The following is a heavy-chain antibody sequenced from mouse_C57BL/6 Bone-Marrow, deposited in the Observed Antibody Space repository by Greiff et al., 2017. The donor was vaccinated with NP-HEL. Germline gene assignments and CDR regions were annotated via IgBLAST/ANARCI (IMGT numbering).Heavy chain of an antibody. Sequence: EVMLVESGPELVKPGDSVKISCKASGYSFTGYFMNWVMQSHGKSLEWIGRINPYNGDTFYNQKFKGKATLTVDKSSSTAHMELRSLTSEDSAVYYCARNTPFDYWGQGTTLTVSS. CDR2: INPYNGDT. V-gene: IGHV1-20*01. D-gene: IGHD5-1-1*01. CDR3: ARNTPFDY. J-gene: IGHJ2*01. CDR1: GYSFTGYF.